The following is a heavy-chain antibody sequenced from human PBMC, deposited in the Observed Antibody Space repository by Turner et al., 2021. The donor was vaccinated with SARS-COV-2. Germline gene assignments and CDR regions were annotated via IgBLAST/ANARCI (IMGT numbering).Heavy chain of an antibody. CDR2: ISYDGKDK. V-gene: IGHV3-30*04. D-gene: IGHD2-21*01. CDR3: ARDFVEVVPVITPTYYDYYGLDV. Sequence: QVQLVESGGGVVQPGRSLRLSCAASGFALSSFSMHWVRQSPGKGLEWVGAISYDGKDKTYANSVKGRFSISRDNSENTLSLQMDSLSPDDTAVYFCARDFVEVVPVITPTYYDYYGLDVWGQGTTVTVSS. J-gene: IGHJ6*02. CDR1: GFALSSFS.